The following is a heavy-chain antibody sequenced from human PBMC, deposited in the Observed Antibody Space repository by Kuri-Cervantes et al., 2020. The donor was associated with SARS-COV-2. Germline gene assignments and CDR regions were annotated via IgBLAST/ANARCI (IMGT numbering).Heavy chain of an antibody. J-gene: IGHJ4*02. V-gene: IGHV3-21*01. CDR2: ISGSSSFI. D-gene: IGHD5/OR15-5a*01. CDR1: GFTFGSYT. CDR3: VRVNDXXLYEPWDY. Sequence: GGSLRLSCAASGFTFGSYTMNWVRQAPGKGLEWLSSISGSSSFISYADSVEGRFTVSRDNAXNSLYLQIHSLRAEDTAVYYCVRVNDXXLYEPWDYWGQGTLVTVSS.